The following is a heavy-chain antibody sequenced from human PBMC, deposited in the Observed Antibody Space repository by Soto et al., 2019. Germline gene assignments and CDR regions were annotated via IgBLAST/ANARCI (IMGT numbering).Heavy chain of an antibody. D-gene: IGHD3-22*01. J-gene: IGHJ5*02. CDR1: GYRFTSYW. V-gene: IGHV5-51*01. CDR2: IFPSDSDT. Sequence: GESLKISWRTSGYRFTSYWSAWVRQMRGKGLEWMGIIFPSDSDTRYSPSFQGQVTISADRSTSTVFLQWASLKASDTAVYFCARKDKSGYFNWFDPWGQGTLVTVSS. CDR3: ARKDKSGYFNWFDP.